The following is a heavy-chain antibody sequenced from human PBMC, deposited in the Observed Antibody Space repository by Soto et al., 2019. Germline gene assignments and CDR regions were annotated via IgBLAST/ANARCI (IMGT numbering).Heavy chain of an antibody. J-gene: IGHJ4*02. CDR3: AKGGGSCCFDN. CDR2: ISGSGGNST. Sequence: QPGGSLRLSCAASGFTFSTYAMSWVRQAPGKGLEWVSAISGSGGNSTFYGDSVKGRFTISRDNSKNTLYLQMNSLGAEDTAVYYCAKGGGSCCFDNWGQGPLVTVSS. D-gene: IGHD2-15*01. V-gene: IGHV3-23*01. CDR1: GFTFSTYA.